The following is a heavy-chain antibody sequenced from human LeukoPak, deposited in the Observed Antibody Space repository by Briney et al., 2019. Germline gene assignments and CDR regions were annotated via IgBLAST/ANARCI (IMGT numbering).Heavy chain of an antibody. J-gene: IGHJ4*02. D-gene: IGHD5-24*01. Sequence: SKTLSLTCTVSGGSISSGNDYWSWIRQHPGKGLEWIGYISYSGSTYYNPSLKTRLTISVDTSKNQFSLKLDSVTAADTAFYYCARADMATVFDFWGRGTLVTVSS. V-gene: IGHV4-31*03. CDR2: ISYSGST. CDR1: GGSISSGNDY. CDR3: ARADMATVFDF.